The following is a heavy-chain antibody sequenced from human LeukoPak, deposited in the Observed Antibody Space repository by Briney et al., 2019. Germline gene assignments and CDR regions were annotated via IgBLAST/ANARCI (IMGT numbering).Heavy chain of an antibody. V-gene: IGHV3-23*01. CDR1: GFIFNTYD. CDR3: ARASTPYLVGVTGYAFDI. D-gene: IGHD1-26*01. J-gene: IGHJ3*02. Sequence: GGPLRLSCAASGFIFNTYDMSWVRQAPGKGLEWVTTTSGSGGSTYYADSQKGRFTISRDNSKNKLYLQMASVTAEDKAVYYCARASTPYLVGVTGYAFDIWGQGTMVTVSS. CDR2: TSGSGGST.